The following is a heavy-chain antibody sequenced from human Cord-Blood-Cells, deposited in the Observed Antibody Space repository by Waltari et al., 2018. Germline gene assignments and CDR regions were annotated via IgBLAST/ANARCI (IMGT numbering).Heavy chain of an antibody. CDR3: ATSARELRAFDI. D-gene: IGHD1-26*01. CDR1: GDTHTESS. Sequence: QVQLVKSGAEVKKPGASVKVSCKVSGDTHTESSMTRERQAPGKGLEWMGGFDPEDGETIYAQKFQGRVTMTEDTSTDTAYMELSSLRSEDTAVYYCATSARELRAFDIWGQGTMVTVSS. CDR2: FDPEDGET. V-gene: IGHV1-24*01. J-gene: IGHJ3*02.